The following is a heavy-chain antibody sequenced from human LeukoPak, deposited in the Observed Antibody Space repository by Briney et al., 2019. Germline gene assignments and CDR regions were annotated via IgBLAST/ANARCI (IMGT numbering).Heavy chain of an antibody. CDR3: ARGASGVTFDY. J-gene: IGHJ4*02. CDR2: IIPILGIA. D-gene: IGHD3-10*01. V-gene: IGHV1-69*04. Sequence: ASVKVSCKASGGTFSSYAIGWVRQAPGQGLEWMGRIIPILGIANYAQKFQGRVTITADKSTSTAYMELSSLRSEDTAVYYCARGASGVTFDYWGQGTLVTVSS. CDR1: GGTFSSYA.